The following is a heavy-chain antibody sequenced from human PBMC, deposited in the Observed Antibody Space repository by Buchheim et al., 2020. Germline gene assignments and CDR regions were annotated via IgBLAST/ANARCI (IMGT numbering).Heavy chain of an antibody. CDR2: INHSGST. Sequence: QVQLQQWGAGLLKPSETLSLTCAVYGGSFSGYYWSWIRQPPGKGLEWIGEINHSGSTNYNPSPKSRVTISVDTSKNQFSLKLGSVTAADTAVYYCARGVMYYDFWGGYSPVFEYGGQGTL. D-gene: IGHD3-3*01. V-gene: IGHV4-34*01. CDR1: GGSFSGYY. J-gene: IGHJ4*02. CDR3: ARGVMYYDFWGGYSPVFEY.